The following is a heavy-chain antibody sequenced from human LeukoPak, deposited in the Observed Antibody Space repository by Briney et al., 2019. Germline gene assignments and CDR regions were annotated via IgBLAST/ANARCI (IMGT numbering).Heavy chain of an antibody. CDR1: GYTFTGYY. V-gene: IGHV1-2*02. J-gene: IGHJ3*02. CDR3: ARARLPPYDAFDI. Sequence: ASVKVSCKASGYTFTGYYMHWVRQAPGQGLEWMGWINPTSGGTNYAQKFQGRVTMTRDTSISTAYMELSGLRSDDTAVCYCARARLPPYDAFDIWGQGTMVTVSS. CDR2: INPTSGGT.